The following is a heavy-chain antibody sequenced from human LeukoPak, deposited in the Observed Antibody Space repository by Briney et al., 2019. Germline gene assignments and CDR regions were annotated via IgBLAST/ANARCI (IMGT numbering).Heavy chain of an antibody. Sequence: GGSLGLSCAASGFTFSSYAMNWVRQAPGKGLEWVSSISSSSTYIYYADSVKGRFTISRDNARNSLYLQMNSLRAEDTAVYYCARDYDFWSGYPNSLHPFDYWGQGTLVTVSS. CDR1: GFTFSSYA. CDR2: ISSSSTYI. D-gene: IGHD3-3*01. CDR3: ARDYDFWSGYPNSLHPFDY. J-gene: IGHJ4*02. V-gene: IGHV3-21*01.